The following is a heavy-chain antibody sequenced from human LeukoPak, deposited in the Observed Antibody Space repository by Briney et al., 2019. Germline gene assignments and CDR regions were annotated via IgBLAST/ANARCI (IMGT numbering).Heavy chain of an antibody. V-gene: IGHV3-7*01. Sequence: GGSLRLSCAASGFTFSSYWMSWVRQAPGKGLEWVANIKQDGSEKYYVDSVKGRFTISRDNAKNSLYLQMNSLRAEDTAVYYCAEMAVHPSSTRLDNDAFDIWGQGTMVTVSS. CDR2: IKQDGSEK. J-gene: IGHJ3*02. CDR1: GFTFSSYW. CDR3: AEMAVHPSSTRLDNDAFDI. D-gene: IGHD2-2*01.